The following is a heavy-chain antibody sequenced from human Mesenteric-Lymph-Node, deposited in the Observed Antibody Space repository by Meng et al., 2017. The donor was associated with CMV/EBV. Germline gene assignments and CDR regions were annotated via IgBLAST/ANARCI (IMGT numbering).Heavy chain of an antibody. V-gene: IGHV3-21*01. CDR3: ARGYNAYYDSGMDV. CDR1: GFTFSSYS. Sequence: GESLKISCAASGFTFSSYSMNWVRQAPGKGLEWVSSISSSSSYIYYADSVKGRFTISRDNAKNSLYLQMNSLRAEDTAVYYCARGYNAYYDSGMDVWGQGTTVTVSS. D-gene: IGHD5-24*01. CDR2: ISSSSSYI. J-gene: IGHJ6*02.